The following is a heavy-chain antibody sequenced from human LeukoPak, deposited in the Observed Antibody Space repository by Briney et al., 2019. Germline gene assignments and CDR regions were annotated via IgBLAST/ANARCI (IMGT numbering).Heavy chain of an antibody. J-gene: IGHJ2*01. CDR2: IDSSSNTI. CDR1: GFTSIAYA. CDR3: ARDRAAPTWYFDL. D-gene: IGHD2-15*01. V-gene: IGHV3-48*02. Sequence: GGSLRLSCVGSGFTSIAYALTWARQAPGKGLEWVSYIDSSSNTIYYADSVKGRFTISRDNAKKSLYLQMNSMRDEDTAVYYCARDRAAPTWYFDLWGRGTLVTVSS.